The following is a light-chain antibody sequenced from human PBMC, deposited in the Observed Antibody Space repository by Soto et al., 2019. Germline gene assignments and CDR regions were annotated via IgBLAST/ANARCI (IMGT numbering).Light chain of an antibody. J-gene: IGKJ3*01. Sequence: EIVLTQSPGTLSLSPGERATLSCRASESLSSAYLAWYQQKPGQAPRLLIYGASTRATGIPARFSGSGSGTEFTLTISSLQSEDFAVYYCQQYNNWLLTFGPGTKVDIK. V-gene: IGKV3-15*01. CDR3: QQYNNWLLT. CDR2: GAS. CDR1: ESLSSAY.